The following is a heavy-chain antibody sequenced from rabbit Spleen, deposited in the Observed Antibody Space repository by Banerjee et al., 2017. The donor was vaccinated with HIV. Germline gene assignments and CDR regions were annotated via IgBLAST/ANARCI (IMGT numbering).Heavy chain of an antibody. V-gene: IGHV1S7*01. J-gene: IGHJ4*01. D-gene: IGHD1-1*01. CDR2: IDPVFGIT. CDR1: GFTLSSYY. Sequence: HLKESGGGLVQPGGSLKLSCTASGFTLSSYYMNWVRQAPGKGLEWIGYIDPVFGITYYASWVNGRFTISSHNAQNTLHLQLNSLTAADTATYFCVRDLDGVIGWNFGWWGPGTLVTVS. CDR3: VRDLDGVIGWNFGW.